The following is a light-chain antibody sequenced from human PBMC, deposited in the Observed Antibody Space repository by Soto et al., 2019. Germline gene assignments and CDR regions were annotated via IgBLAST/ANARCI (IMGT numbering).Light chain of an antibody. CDR2: GNS. CDR1: SSNIGAGYD. Sequence: VLTQPPSVSGAPGQRVTISCTGSSSNIGAGYDVHWYQQLPGTAPKLLVYGNSNRPSGVPDRFSGSKSGTSASLAITGLQAEDEADYYCQSYDSSLSAYVFGTGTKVTVL. V-gene: IGLV1-40*01. CDR3: QSYDSSLSAYV. J-gene: IGLJ1*01.